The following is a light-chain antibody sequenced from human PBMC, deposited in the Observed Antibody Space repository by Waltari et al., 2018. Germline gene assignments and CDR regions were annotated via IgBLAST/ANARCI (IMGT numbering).Light chain of an antibody. CDR1: SPNIGGCY. Sequence: QSVLTQPPSVSGAPGQRVTISCHGSSPNIGGCYVFWYQQLPGKAPKLLIYDNNKRPSGVSDRFSGSKSGTSASLTITGLQTEDEADYYCQSYDSSLSAQLFGGGTRLTVL. J-gene: IGLJ2*01. CDR3: QSYDSSLSAQL. V-gene: IGLV1-40*01. CDR2: DNN.